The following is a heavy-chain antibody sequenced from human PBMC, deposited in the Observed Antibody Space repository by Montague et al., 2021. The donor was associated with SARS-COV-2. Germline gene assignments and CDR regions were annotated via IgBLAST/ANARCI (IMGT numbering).Heavy chain of an antibody. D-gene: IGHD3-3*01. J-gene: IGHJ3*02. Sequence: SETLSLTCGVSGGSISDNNWWSWVRQSPETGLEWIGEISLGGHTDYNPSLKSRVTISVDTSKNQFSLKPSSVTAADTAVYYCARHSGRDTIFGVVIIPDAFDIWGQGTMVTVSS. V-gene: IGHV4-4*02. CDR1: GGSISDNNW. CDR3: ARHSGRDTIFGVVIIPDAFDI. CDR2: ISLGGHT.